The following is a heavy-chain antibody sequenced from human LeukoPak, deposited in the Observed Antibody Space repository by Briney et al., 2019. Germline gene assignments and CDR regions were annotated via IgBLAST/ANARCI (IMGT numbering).Heavy chain of an antibody. V-gene: IGHV3-30*04. J-gene: IGHJ3*02. CDR3: ARDSFGAFDI. CDR2: MSYDGSNK. D-gene: IGHD2/OR15-2a*01. CDR1: GFTFSSYA. Sequence: PGGSLRLSCAASGFTFSSYAMHWVRQAPGKRLEWVTVMSYDGSNKYYPDSVKGRFTISRDNSKNTLYLQMNSLRAEDTAIYYCARDSFGAFDIWGQGTMVTVSS.